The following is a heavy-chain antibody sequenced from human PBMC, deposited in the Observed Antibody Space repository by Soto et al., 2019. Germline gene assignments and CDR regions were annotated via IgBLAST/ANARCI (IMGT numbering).Heavy chain of an antibody. CDR2: ISWNSGSI. CDR3: QKIPSTTPPFAS. CDR1: GFTFDDYA. Sequence: PGGSLRLSCAASGFTFDDYAMHWVRQAPGKGLEWVSIISWNSGSIGYADSVKGRFTISRDNAKNSLYLQMNSLRAEDTALDYCQKIPSTTPPFASWGREPRVPVS. J-gene: IGHJ4*02. D-gene: IGHD1-26*01. V-gene: IGHV3-9*01.